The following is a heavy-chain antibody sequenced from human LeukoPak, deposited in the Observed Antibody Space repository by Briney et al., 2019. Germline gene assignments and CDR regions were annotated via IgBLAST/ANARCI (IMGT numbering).Heavy chain of an antibody. CDR2: ISSSSSTI. Sequence: PGGSLRLSSAASGFTFSIYSMNWVRQAPWKGLEWVSYISSSSSTIYYADSVKGRFTISRDNAKNSLYLQMNSLRAEDTAVYYCTREGSGSGVDYWGQGTLVTVSS. CDR1: GFTFSIYS. D-gene: IGHD3-10*01. CDR3: TREGSGSGVDY. J-gene: IGHJ4*02. V-gene: IGHV3-48*01.